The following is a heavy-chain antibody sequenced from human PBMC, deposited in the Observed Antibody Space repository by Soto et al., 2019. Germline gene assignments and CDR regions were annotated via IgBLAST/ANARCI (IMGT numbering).Heavy chain of an antibody. V-gene: IGHV4-34*01. CDR1: GGSFSGYY. D-gene: IGHD2-15*01. CDR2: INHSGST. J-gene: IGHJ6*02. CDR3: AGAGVRYCSGGSCYVYYYYYGMDV. Sequence: SETLSLTCAVYGGSFSGYYWSWIRQPPGKGLEWIGEINHSGSTNYNPSLKSRVTISVDTAKNQFSLKLSSVTAADTAVYYCAGAGVRYCSGGSCYVYYYYYGMDVWGQGTTVTVSS.